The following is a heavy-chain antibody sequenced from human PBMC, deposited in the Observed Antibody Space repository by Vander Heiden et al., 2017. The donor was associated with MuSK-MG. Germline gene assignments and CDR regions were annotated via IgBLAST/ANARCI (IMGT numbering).Heavy chain of an antibody. CDR3: ARFPYSSSYPGNYYFDY. CDR1: GFIFDDYA. V-gene: IGHV3-9*01. J-gene: IGHJ4*02. Sequence: EVQLVESGGGLVQPGRSLRLSCAASGFIFDDYAMHWVRQAPGKDLEWVSGINWNSNNIDYADSVKGRVTISRDSAKNSLYLQMNSLRTEDTALYYCARFPYSSSYPGNYYFDYWGQGTMVTVYS. D-gene: IGHD6-6*01. CDR2: INWNSNNI.